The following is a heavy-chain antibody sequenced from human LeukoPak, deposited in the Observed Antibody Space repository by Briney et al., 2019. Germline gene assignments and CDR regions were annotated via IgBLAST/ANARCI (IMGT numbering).Heavy chain of an antibody. CDR1: GLTFRRHA. CDR2: ISNDETKQ. CDR3: ARGDSGADDY. V-gene: IGHV3-30*01. D-gene: IGHD2-15*01. J-gene: IGHJ4*02. Sequence: PGGSLRLSCVASGLTFRRHAFHWVRQAPGKGPEWVAVISNDETKQYYADSVKGRYIISRDNSRNRLYLQMNSLGTDDTAIYYCARGDSGADDYWGQGTLVTVSS.